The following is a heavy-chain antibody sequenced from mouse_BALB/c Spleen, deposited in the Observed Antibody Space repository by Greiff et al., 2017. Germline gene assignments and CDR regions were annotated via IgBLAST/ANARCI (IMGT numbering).Heavy chain of an antibody. CDR3: ARWDGYPYAMDY. CDR2: ISYSGST. J-gene: IGHJ4*01. Sequence: EVKLMESGPSLVKPSQTLSLTCSVTGDSITSGYWNWIRKFPGNKLEYMGYISYSGSTYYNPSLKSRISITRDTSKNQYYLQLNSVTTEDTATYYCARWDGYPYAMDYWGQGTSVTVSS. CDR1: GDSITSGY. V-gene: IGHV3-8*02. D-gene: IGHD2-3*01.